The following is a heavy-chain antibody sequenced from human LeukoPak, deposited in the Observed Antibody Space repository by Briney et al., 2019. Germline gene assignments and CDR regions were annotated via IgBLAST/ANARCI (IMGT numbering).Heavy chain of an antibody. Sequence: GGSLRLSCAASGFSLSAYWMTWVRQAPGKGLEWVANINRDGSQKNHVDSVKGRFTISRDNAKNSLHLQMNSLRAEDTAVYYCARDPSITVGYWGQGTLVTVSS. CDR2: INRDGSQK. J-gene: IGHJ4*02. V-gene: IGHV3-7*01. CDR1: GFSLSAYW. CDR3: ARDPSITVGY. D-gene: IGHD5-24*01.